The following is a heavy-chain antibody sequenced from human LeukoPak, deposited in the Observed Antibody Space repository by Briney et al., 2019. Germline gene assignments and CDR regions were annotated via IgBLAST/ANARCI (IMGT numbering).Heavy chain of an antibody. J-gene: IGHJ4*02. CDR2: IYHSGST. CDR1: GYSISSGYY. V-gene: IGHV4-38-2*01. CDR3: ARQTEYYSDY. Sequence: PSETLSLTCAVSGYSISSGYYWGWIRPPPGKGLEWIGSIYHSGSTYYNPSLKSRVTISVDTSKNQFSLKLSSVTAADTAVYYCARQTEYYSDYWGQGTLVTVSS.